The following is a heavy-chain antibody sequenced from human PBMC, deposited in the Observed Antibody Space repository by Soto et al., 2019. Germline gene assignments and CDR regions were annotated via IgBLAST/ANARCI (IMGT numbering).Heavy chain of an antibody. CDR3: ARYFPRAAGGGLGIDY. D-gene: IGHD6-13*01. J-gene: IGHJ4*02. Sequence: QVQLVQSGAEVKKPGSSVRVSCEASGGSFSSNTITWVRQAPGQGLEWMGGIIPMFGSPNYAQKFQGRVTITADASTSTAYMELSSLRSEDTAVYYCARYFPRAAGGGLGIDYWGQGTLVTVSS. CDR1: GGSFSSNT. V-gene: IGHV1-69*01. CDR2: IIPMFGSP.